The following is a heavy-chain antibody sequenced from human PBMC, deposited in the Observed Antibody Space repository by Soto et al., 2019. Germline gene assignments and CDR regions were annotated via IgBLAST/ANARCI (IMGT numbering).Heavy chain of an antibody. J-gene: IGHJ4*02. CDR1: GFTFSTSS. V-gene: IGHV3-7*04. Sequence: EVQLVESGGGLVQPGGSLRLSCAASGFTFSTSSMSWVRQAPGKGLECVANIKNDGTDKYYVDSVKGRFTVSRDNAQNSLSLQMNSLRVEDTAVYYCTRGLATAVSWGQGTLVTVSS. CDR3: TRGLATAVS. D-gene: IGHD1-26*01. CDR2: IKNDGTDK.